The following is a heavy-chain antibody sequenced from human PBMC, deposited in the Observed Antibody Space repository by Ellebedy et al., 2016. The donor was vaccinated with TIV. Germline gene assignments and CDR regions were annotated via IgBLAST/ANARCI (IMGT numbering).Heavy chain of an antibody. J-gene: IGHJ4*02. CDR3: ATYGSGTYASFDY. Sequence: ASVKVSCKASGGPFRNFEISWVRQAPGQGLEWMGGIIPIFGTANYAQKFQGRVTITADDFTNTAYMELSSLRSEDTAIYYCATYGSGTYASFDYWGQGTLVTVSS. CDR2: IIPIFGTA. CDR1: GGPFRNFE. V-gene: IGHV1-69*13. D-gene: IGHD3-10*01.